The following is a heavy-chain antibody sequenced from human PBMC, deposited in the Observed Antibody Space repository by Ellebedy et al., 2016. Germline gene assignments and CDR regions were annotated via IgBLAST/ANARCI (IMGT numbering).Heavy chain of an antibody. CDR3: ARAEGLAAEYFDY. Sequence: GESLKISCAASGFTFSSYSMNWVRQSPGKGLEWVSSISSTSSYIYYADSVKGRFTISRDNAKNSLYLHMNSLRAEDTAVYFCARAEGLAAEYFDYWGQGTLVTVSS. CDR2: ISSTSSYI. V-gene: IGHV3-21*01. J-gene: IGHJ4*02. CDR1: GFTFSSYS. D-gene: IGHD6-13*01.